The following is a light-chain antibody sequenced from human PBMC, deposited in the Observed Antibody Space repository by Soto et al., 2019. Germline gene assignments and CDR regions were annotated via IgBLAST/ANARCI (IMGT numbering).Light chain of an antibody. CDR1: QGISSY. J-gene: IGKJ4*01. CDR2: AAS. V-gene: IGKV1-9*01. Sequence: DIQLTQSPSFLSASVGDRVTITCRASQGISSYLAWYQQKPGKAPKLLIYAASTLQGGVPSRFSGSESGTEFPLTISSLQPEDFATYYCQQLNTYPLTFGGGTKVDIK. CDR3: QQLNTYPLT.